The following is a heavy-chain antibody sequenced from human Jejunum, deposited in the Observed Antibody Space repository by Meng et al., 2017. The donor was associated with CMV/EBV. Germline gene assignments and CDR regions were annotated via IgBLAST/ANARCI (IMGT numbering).Heavy chain of an antibody. Sequence: LSCAASGFTFNSYAMNWVRQAPGKGLEWVSGISNSGSSASEADSVKGRFTISRDDARDTLYLQMNSLKTEDTAVYYCARDLSGGDDYWGQGTLVTVSS. J-gene: IGHJ4*02. CDR2: ISNSGSSA. CDR1: GFTFNSYA. V-gene: IGHV3-23*01. CDR3: ARDLSGGDDY. D-gene: IGHD3-9*01.